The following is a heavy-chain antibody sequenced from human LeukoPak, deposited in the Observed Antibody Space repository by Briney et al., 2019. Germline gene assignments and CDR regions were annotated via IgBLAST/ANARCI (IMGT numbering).Heavy chain of an antibody. Sequence: GGSLRLSCATSGFTFSIYGMHWVRQAPGKGLEWVAFIRYAGINKYYADSVKGRFTISRDNSKNTLYLQMNNLRPNDTAVYYCAKDRNGDYSWYFDYWGQGTLVTVSS. V-gene: IGHV3-30*02. D-gene: IGHD4-17*01. CDR1: GFTFSIYG. CDR2: IRYAGINK. CDR3: AKDRNGDYSWYFDY. J-gene: IGHJ4*02.